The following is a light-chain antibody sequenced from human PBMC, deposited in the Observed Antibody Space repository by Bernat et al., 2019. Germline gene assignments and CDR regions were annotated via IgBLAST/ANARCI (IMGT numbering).Light chain of an antibody. CDR3: CSLAGSSTLV. J-gene: IGLJ2*01. Sequence: QSALTQPPSASGSPGQSVTISCTGTSSDVGTYNFVSWYQQHPGKAPKLLIYEVTRRPSGVPDRFSGSKSGNTASLTVSGLQTEDEADYYCCSLAGSSTLVFGGGTKLTVL. CDR1: SSDVGTYNF. V-gene: IGLV2-8*01. CDR2: EVT.